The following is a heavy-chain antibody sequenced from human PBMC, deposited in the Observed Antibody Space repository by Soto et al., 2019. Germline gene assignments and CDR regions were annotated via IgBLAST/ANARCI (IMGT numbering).Heavy chain of an antibody. Sequence: QVQLVQSGAEVKKPGASVKVSCKASGYTFTSYGISWVRQAPGQGLEWMGWISAYNGNTNYAQKLQGRVTMTTDTSTNTAYKELRSLKSDDTAVYYCARDLAVVPAAMNYYGMDVWGQGTTVTVSS. CDR1: GYTFTSYG. D-gene: IGHD2-2*01. CDR3: ARDLAVVPAAMNYYGMDV. J-gene: IGHJ6*02. CDR2: ISAYNGNT. V-gene: IGHV1-18*01.